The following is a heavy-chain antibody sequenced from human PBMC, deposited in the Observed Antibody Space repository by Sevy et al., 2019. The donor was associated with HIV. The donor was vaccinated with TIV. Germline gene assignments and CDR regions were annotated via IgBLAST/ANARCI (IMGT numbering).Heavy chain of an antibody. V-gene: IGHV4-59*13. Sequence: SETLSLTCTVSGGSISSYYWSWIRQPPGKGLEWIGYIYYSGSTNDNPSLKSRVTISVDTSKNQFSLKLSSVTAADTAVYYCARDPYSSSYFDYWGQGTLVTVSS. D-gene: IGHD6-13*01. CDR3: ARDPYSSSYFDY. CDR2: IYYSGST. CDR1: GGSISSYY. J-gene: IGHJ4*02.